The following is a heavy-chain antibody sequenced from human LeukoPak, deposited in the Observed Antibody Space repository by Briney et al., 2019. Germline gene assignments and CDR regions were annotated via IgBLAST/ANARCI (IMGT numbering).Heavy chain of an antibody. V-gene: IGHV3-15*01. D-gene: IGHD3-3*02. Sequence: AGGSLRLSCAASGFTFSNAWMSWVRQAPGKGLEWVGRIKSKPDGGAIDYAAPVKGRFIISRDDSKDMLYLQMNSLKTEDTGVYYCTALATWGQGTLVTVSS. CDR3: TALAT. CDR2: IKSKPDGGAI. J-gene: IGHJ5*02. CDR1: GFTFSNAW.